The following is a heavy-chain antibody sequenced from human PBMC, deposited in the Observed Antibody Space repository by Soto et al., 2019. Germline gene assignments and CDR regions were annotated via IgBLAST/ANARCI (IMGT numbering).Heavy chain of an antibody. Sequence: PGGSLRLSCAASGFTFSSYSMNWVRQAPGKGLEWVSYISSSSSTIYYADSVKGRFTISRDNAKKSLYLQMNSLRAEDTAVYYCARHPERIAEIGWFDPWGQGTLVTVSS. V-gene: IGHV3-48*01. CDR2: ISSSSSTI. CDR1: GFTFSSYS. D-gene: IGHD6-13*01. J-gene: IGHJ5*02. CDR3: ARHPERIAEIGWFDP.